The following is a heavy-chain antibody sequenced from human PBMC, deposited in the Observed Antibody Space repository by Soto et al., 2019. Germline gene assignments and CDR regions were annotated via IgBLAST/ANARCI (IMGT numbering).Heavy chain of an antibody. Sequence: QVQLVQSGAEVKKPGASVMLSCKASGYTFTTYPMNWVRQAPGQRLEWMGWINPVNGNTKSSQKFQDRVIITRDTSASTAYMELRSLRSEDTAVYYCVRGIATGQLDPWGQGTLVIVSS. CDR1: GYTFTTYP. D-gene: IGHD6-13*01. CDR3: VRGIATGQLDP. V-gene: IGHV1-3*01. J-gene: IGHJ5*02. CDR2: INPVNGNT.